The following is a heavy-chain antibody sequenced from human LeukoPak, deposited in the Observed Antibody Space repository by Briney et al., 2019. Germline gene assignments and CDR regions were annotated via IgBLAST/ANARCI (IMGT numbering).Heavy chain of an antibody. V-gene: IGHV4-39*07. CDR2: IYYSGST. Sequence: SETLSLTCTVSGGSIGRSSYYWGWLRQPPGKGLEWIGNIYYSGSTNYNPSLKSRVTISVDTSKNQFSLKLSSVTAADTAVYYCARVAAKTVDYWGQGTLVTVSS. CDR3: ARVAAKTVDY. CDR1: GGSIGRSSYY. D-gene: IGHD2-15*01. J-gene: IGHJ4*02.